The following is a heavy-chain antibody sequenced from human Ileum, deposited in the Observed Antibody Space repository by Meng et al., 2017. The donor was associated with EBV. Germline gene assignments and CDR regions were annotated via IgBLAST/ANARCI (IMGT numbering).Heavy chain of an antibody. D-gene: IGHD6-19*01. V-gene: IGHV1-3*01. J-gene: IGHJ4*02. CDR3: ARDPSNTSGRYAYFDH. CDR1: GYTFTSYA. Sequence: QVQLVQSGAEVKKPGASVKVSCKASGYTFTSYAMHWVRQAPGQRLEWMGWINAGNGDTNYAQKLQGRVTMTTDTSTNTAYMDLRGLRSDDTAVYYCARDPSNTSGRYAYFDHWGQGTLVTVSS. CDR2: INAGNGDT.